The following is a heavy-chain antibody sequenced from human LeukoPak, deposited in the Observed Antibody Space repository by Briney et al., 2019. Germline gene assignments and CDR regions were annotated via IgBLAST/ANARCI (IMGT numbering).Heavy chain of an antibody. CDR2: IYSGGST. V-gene: IGHV3-53*01. D-gene: IGHD3-22*01. J-gene: IGHJ6*03. CDR1: GFTFSSNY. Sequence: GGSLRLSCAASGFTFSSNYMSWVRQAPGKGLEWVSVIYSGGSTYYADSVKGRFTISRDNSKNTLYLQMNSLRAEDTAVYYCARWYDSSGYRSYYYYYMDVWGKGTTVTASS. CDR3: ARWYDSSGYRSYYYYYMDV.